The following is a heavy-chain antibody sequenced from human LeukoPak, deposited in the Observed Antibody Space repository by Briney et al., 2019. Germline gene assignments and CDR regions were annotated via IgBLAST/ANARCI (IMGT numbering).Heavy chain of an antibody. V-gene: IGHV3-30-3*01. Sequence: GGSLRLSCAASGFTFSSYAMSWVRQAPGKGLEWVAVISYDGSNKYYADSVKGRFTISRDNSKNTLYLQMNSLRAEDTAVYYCARVGGITMIVVAGIDYWGQGTLVTVSS. CDR1: GFTFSSYA. CDR2: ISYDGSNK. J-gene: IGHJ4*02. D-gene: IGHD3-22*01. CDR3: ARVGGITMIVVAGIDY.